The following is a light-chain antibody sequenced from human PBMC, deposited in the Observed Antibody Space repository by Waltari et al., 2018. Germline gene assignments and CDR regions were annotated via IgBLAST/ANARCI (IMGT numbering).Light chain of an antibody. V-gene: IGKV3-15*01. CDR1: QRVSSN. CDR2: GSS. CDR3: QQYNNWPPMT. Sequence: IVMTQSPATLSVSPGERATLACRASQRVSSNLAWYQPKPGQAPRLLIYGSSTRATGIPARFSGSGSGTEFTLTISSLQSEDLALYYCQQYNNWPPMTFGQGTRLEIK. J-gene: IGKJ5*01.